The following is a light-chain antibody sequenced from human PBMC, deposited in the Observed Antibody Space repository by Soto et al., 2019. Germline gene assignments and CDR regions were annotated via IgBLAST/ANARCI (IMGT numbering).Light chain of an antibody. J-gene: IGLJ1*01. CDR3: CSYAGSGTNV. CDR1: SSNVGNFNV. V-gene: IGLV2-23*02. Sequence: QSALTQPPCVSGSPRQSITISCTGTSSNVGNFNVVSWYQQHPGKAPKVIIYDVSERPSGVSHRFSGSKSGNTASLTISGLQAEDEADYYCCSYAGSGTNVFGTGTKVTVL. CDR2: DVS.